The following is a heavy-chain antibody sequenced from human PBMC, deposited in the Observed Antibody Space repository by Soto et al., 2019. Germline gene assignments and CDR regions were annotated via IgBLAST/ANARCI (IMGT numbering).Heavy chain of an antibody. V-gene: IGHV1-8*01. CDR1: GYTFTSYD. Sequence: ASVKVSCKASGYTFTSYDINWVRQATGQGLEWMGWMNPNSGNTGYAQKFQGRVTMTRNTSISTAYMELSSLRSEDTAVYYCARGLMFCSSTSCHSYYYMDVWGKGTTVTVSS. CDR2: MNPNSGNT. J-gene: IGHJ6*03. D-gene: IGHD2-2*01. CDR3: ARGLMFCSSTSCHSYYYMDV.